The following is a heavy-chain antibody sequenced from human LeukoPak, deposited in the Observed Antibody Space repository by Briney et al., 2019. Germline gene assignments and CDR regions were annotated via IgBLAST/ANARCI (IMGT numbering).Heavy chain of an antibody. D-gene: IGHD3-22*01. CDR3: ARASYSYDINGWVPFDY. V-gene: IGHV4-61*02. CDR2: IYTSGST. J-gene: IGHJ4*02. Sequence: SETLSLTCTVSGNSISSGDNYWSWIRQPAGKGLEWLGRIYTSGSTNYNPSLKSRVTISGDTSKNQFSLRLSSVTAADTAVYYCARASYSYDINGWVPFDYWGQGTLVTVSS. CDR1: GNSISSGDNY.